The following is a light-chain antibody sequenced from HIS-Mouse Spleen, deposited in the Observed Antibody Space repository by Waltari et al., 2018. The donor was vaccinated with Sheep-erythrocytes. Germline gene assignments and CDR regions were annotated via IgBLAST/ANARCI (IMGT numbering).Light chain of an antibody. V-gene: IGLV2-23*01. CDR3: CSYAGSSTPWV. CDR1: SSDVGSYNL. Sequence: QSALTQPASVSGSPGQSITISCTGTSSDVGSYNLVSCYQHHPGKAPNLMIYEGSKRPSGVSNRFSGSKSGNTASLTISGLQAEDEADYYCCSYAGSSTPWVFGGGTKLTVL. J-gene: IGLJ3*02. CDR2: EGS.